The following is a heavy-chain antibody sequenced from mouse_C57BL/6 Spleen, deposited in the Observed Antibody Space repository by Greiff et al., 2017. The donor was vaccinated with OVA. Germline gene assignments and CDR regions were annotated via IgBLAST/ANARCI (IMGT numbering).Heavy chain of an antibody. V-gene: IGHV1-52*01. CDR2: IDPSDSET. J-gene: IGHJ2*01. CDR1: GYTFTSYW. CDR3: ARRDYYGSSYGNLDY. Sequence: VQLQQPGAELVRPGSSVKLSCKASGYTFTSYWMHWVKQRPIQGLEWIGNIDPSDSETHYNQKFKDKATLTVDKSSSTAYMQLSSLTSEDSAVYYCARRDYYGSSYGNLDYWGQGTTLTVSS. D-gene: IGHD1-1*01.